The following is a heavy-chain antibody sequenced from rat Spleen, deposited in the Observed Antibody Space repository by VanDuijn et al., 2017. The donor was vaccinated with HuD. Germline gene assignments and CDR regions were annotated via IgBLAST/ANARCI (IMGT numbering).Heavy chain of an antibody. CDR2: ISTGGDNT. V-gene: IGHV5-25*01. J-gene: IGHJ3*01. CDR1: GFTFSNYY. D-gene: IGHD4-3*01. CDR3: VRQDTSGYSNWFAY. Sequence: EVQLVESGGGLVQPGRSLKLSCAASGFTFSNYYMAWVRQAPTKGLEWVAYISTGGDNTYYRDSVKGRFTISRENTESTLYLLMDSLRSEDTATYYCVRQDTSGYSNWFAYWGQGTLVTVSS.